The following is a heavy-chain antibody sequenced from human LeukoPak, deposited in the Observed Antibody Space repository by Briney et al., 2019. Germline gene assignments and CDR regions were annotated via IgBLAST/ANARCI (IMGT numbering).Heavy chain of an antibody. D-gene: IGHD1-7*01. V-gene: IGHV3-23*01. J-gene: IGHJ4*02. CDR3: ARWEIRGTAHQLDY. CDR2: ISGSGGST. CDR1: GFTFSSYA. Sequence: GGSLRLSCAASGFTFSSYAMSWVRQAPGKGLEWVSAISGSGGSTYYADSVKGRFTISRDNSKNTLYLQMNSLRAEDTAVYYCARWEIRGTAHQLDYWGQGTLVTVSS.